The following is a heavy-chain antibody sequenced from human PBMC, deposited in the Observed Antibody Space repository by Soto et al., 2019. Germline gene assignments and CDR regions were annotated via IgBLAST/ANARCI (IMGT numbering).Heavy chain of an antibody. V-gene: IGHV3-48*02. CDR1: GFRFSDYN. CDR3: ARDTNKGDY. D-gene: IGHD2-2*01. CDR2: ISSSSTI. Sequence: EVQLVESGGGLVQPGGSLRLSCAASGFRFSDYNMNWVRQAPGKGLEWVSYISSSSTIYYAESVKGRFTISRDNAKNSLYLQMDSLRDEDTAVYYCARDTNKGDYWGQGTLVTVSS. J-gene: IGHJ4*02.